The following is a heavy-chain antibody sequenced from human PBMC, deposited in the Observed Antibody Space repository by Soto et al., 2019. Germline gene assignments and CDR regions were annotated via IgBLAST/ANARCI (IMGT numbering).Heavy chain of an antibody. V-gene: IGHV2-5*01. Sequence: QITLKESGQTLVKPTQTLTLICTLSGFSINNGAVGVGWIRQPPGKAPEWLALLYWNDDKWYSPSLRYRLSVTKDSSKNQVVLTMTRMAPMDAGTYYCAKRRAVSINLFFDQWGQGALVTVS. CDR2: LYWNDDK. D-gene: IGHD1-1*01. CDR3: AKRRAVSINLFFDQ. J-gene: IGHJ4*02. CDR1: GFSINNGAVG.